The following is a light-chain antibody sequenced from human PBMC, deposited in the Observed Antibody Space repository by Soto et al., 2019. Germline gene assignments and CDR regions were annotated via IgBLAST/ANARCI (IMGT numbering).Light chain of an antibody. J-gene: IGLJ2*01. CDR1: SSDVGGYNF. V-gene: IGLV2-14*01. Sequence: QSALTQPASVSGSPGQSITISCTGTSSDVGGYNFVSWYQQHPGKAPQLMIYEVSNRPSGVSIRFSGSKSGNTASLTISGLQAEDEADYYCSSYTSTSTLVFGGGTKVTVL. CDR3: SSYTSTSTLV. CDR2: EVS.